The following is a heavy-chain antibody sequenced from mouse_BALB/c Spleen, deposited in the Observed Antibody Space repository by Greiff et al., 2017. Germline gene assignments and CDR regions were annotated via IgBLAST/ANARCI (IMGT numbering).Heavy chain of an antibody. D-gene: IGHD2-14*01. V-gene: IGHV5-6-5*01. CDR2: ISSGGST. J-gene: IGHJ4*01. Sequence: EVHLVESGGGLVKPGGSLKLSCAASGFTFSSYAMSWVRQTPEKRLEWVASISSGGSTYYPDSVKGRFTISRDNARNILYLQMSSLRSEDTAMYYCARERGYQYYYAMDYWGQGTSVTVSS. CDR3: ARERGYQYYYAMDY. CDR1: GFTFSSYA.